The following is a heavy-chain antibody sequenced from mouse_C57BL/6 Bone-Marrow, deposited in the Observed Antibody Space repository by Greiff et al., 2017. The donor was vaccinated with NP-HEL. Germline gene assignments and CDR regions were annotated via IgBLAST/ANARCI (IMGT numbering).Heavy chain of an antibody. CDR2: INSDGGST. CDR3: ARQGLLRSNYYAMDY. V-gene: IGHV5-2*01. D-gene: IGHD1-1*01. Sequence: EVQGVESGGGLVQPGESLKLSCESNEYEFPSHDMSWVRKTPEKRLELVAAINSDGGSTYYPDTMERRFIISRDNTKKTLYLQMSSLRSEDTALYYCARQGLLRSNYYAMDYWGQGTSVTVSS. J-gene: IGHJ4*01. CDR1: EYEFPSHD.